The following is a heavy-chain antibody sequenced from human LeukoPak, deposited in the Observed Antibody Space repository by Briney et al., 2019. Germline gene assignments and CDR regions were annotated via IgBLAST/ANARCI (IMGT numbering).Heavy chain of an antibody. J-gene: IGHJ4*02. Sequence: GGSLRLSCAASGFTFSSYAMSWVCQAPGKGLEWVSAISGSGGSTYYADSVKGRFTISRDNSKNTLYLQMNSLRAEDTAVYYCAKDSMIVVVYYFDYWGQGTLVTVSS. CDR2: ISGSGGST. CDR1: GFTFSSYA. CDR3: AKDSMIVVVYYFDY. V-gene: IGHV3-23*01. D-gene: IGHD3-22*01.